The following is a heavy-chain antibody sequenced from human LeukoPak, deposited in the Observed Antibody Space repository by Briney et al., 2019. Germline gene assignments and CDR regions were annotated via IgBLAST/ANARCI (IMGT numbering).Heavy chain of an antibody. CDR3: ARVKRYWFDP. CDR2: ISAYSGNT. CDR1: GYTFTSYD. D-gene: IGHD5-24*01. J-gene: IGHJ5*02. Sequence: ASVKVSCKASGYTFTSYDINWVRQAPGQGLEWMGWISAYSGNTNYAQKLRGRVTMTTDTSTSTAYMELRSLRSDDTAVYYCARVKRYWFDPWGQGTLVTVSS. V-gene: IGHV1-18*01.